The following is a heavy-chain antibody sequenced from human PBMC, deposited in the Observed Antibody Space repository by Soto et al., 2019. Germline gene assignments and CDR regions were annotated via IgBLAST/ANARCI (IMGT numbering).Heavy chain of an antibody. CDR3: AKRGTQWPPDY. Sequence: GGSLRLSCAASGFTFSTYAVHWVRQAPGKGLEWVAVVSYDGSNKYYADSVKGRFTISRDNSKNMVWLQMNSLRPDDTAMYYCAKRGTQWPPDYWGQGTLVTV. CDR2: VSYDGSNK. J-gene: IGHJ4*02. D-gene: IGHD6-19*01. V-gene: IGHV3-30-3*02. CDR1: GFTFSTYA.